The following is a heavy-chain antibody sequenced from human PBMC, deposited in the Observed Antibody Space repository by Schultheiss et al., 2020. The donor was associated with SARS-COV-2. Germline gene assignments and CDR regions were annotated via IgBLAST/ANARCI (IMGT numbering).Heavy chain of an antibody. D-gene: IGHD5-12*01. CDR1: GFTFSSYA. CDR3: AREHSGYDGFDY. V-gene: IGHV3-64*04. CDR2: ISSNGGST. J-gene: IGHJ4*02. Sequence: GGSLRLSCSASGFTFSSYAMHWVRQAPGKGLEYVSAISSNGGSTYYADSVKGRFTISRDNSKNTLYLQMNSLRAEDTAVYYCAREHSGYDGFDYWGQGTLVTVSS.